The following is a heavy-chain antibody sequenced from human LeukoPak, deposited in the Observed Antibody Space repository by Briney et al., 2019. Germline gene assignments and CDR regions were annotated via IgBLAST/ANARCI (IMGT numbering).Heavy chain of an antibody. D-gene: IGHD3-3*01. CDR2: IYTSGST. CDR3: ARVVFWSGYQYYYYYYYMDV. CDR1: GGSISSYY. J-gene: IGHJ6*03. Sequence: PSETLSLTCTVSGGSISSYYWSWIRQPAGKGLEWIGRIYTSGSTNYNPSLKSRVTISVDTSKNQFSLKLSSVTAADTAVYYCARVVFWSGYQYYYYYYYMDVWGKGTTVTVSS. V-gene: IGHV4-4*07.